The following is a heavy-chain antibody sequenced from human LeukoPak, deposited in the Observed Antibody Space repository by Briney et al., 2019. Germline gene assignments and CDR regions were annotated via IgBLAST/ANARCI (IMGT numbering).Heavy chain of an antibody. Sequence: ASVTVSFKASGYTFTSYDINWVRQATGQGLEWMGWMNPNSGNTGYAQKFQGRVTITRNTSISTAYMELSSLRSEDTAVYYCARPSVHYYYYYMDVWGKGTTVTISS. CDR1: GYTFTSYD. J-gene: IGHJ6*03. CDR2: MNPNSGNT. V-gene: IGHV1-8*03. CDR3: ARPSVHYYYYYMDV.